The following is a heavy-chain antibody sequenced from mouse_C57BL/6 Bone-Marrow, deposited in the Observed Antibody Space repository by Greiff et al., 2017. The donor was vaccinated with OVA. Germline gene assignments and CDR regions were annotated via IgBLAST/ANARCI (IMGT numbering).Heavy chain of an antibody. J-gene: IGHJ1*03. CDR2: ISDGGSFT. CDR1: GFTFSSYA. V-gene: IGHV5-4*01. CDR3: AGEGIITTVVAGDWYFDV. Sequence: EVMLVESGGGLVKPGGSLKLSCAASGFTFSSYAMSWVRQTPEKRLEWVATISDGGSFTYYPDHVKGRFPISRDNAKNNLYLQMSHLKSEDTAMYYCAGEGIITTVVAGDWYFDVWGTGTTVTVSS. D-gene: IGHD1-1*01.